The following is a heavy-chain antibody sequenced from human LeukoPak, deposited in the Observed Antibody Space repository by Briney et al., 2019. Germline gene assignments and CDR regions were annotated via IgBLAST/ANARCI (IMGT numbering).Heavy chain of an antibody. J-gene: IGHJ3*02. CDR3: ATPYCSSLSCLDVFNI. V-gene: IGHV4-31*03. CDR2: KYYSGSA. Sequence: PSETLSLTCNVSGISISDGRYYWAWIRQRPGRGLEWIGHKYYSGSAKYNPSLKSRLTISIDTPENQFSLHLSSVTAADTAMYYCATPYCSSLSCLDVFNIWGQGRMVTVSS. D-gene: IGHD2-2*01. CDR1: GISISDGRYY.